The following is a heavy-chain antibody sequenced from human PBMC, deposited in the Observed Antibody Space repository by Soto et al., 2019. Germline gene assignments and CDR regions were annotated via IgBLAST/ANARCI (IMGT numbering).Heavy chain of an antibody. CDR2: IIPIFGTA. CDR3: ARDSHRWYYDSRRFDAFDI. CDR1: GGTFSSYA. D-gene: IGHD3-22*01. J-gene: IGHJ3*02. Sequence: GASVKVSCKASGGTFSSYAISWVRQAPGQGLEWMGGIIPIFGTANYAQKFQGRVTITADESTSTAYMELSSLRSEDTAVYYCARDSHRWYYDSRRFDAFDIWGQGTMVTVSS. V-gene: IGHV1-69*13.